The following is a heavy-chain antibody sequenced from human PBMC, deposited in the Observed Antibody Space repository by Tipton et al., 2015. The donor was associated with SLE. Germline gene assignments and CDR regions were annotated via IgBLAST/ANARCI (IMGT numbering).Heavy chain of an antibody. J-gene: IGHJ4*02. CDR3: ARLIGFDSRFDY. V-gene: IGHV3-7*01. Sequence: SLRLSCAASGFTFSGYWMTWVRQAPGKGLEWVANIKQDGSEKYYVESVKGRFTISRDNAKTSLYLQMNSLRADDTGVYYCARLIGFDSRFDYWGQGTLVTVSS. CDR1: GFTFSGYW. D-gene: IGHD5-12*01. CDR2: IKQDGSEK.